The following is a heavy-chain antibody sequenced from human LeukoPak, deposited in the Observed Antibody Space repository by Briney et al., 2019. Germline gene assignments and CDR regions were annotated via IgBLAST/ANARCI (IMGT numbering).Heavy chain of an antibody. J-gene: IGHJ6*02. Sequence: PSETLSLTCAVYGGSFSDYYWVWIRQPPGRGLEWIGEIDHSGSTNYNASLKSRVTISGDTSKNQFSLKLSSVTAADTAVYYCARGPTYYNILPGPTYGMDVWGQGTTVTVSS. CDR2: IDHSGST. D-gene: IGHD3-9*01. V-gene: IGHV4-34*01. CDR3: ARGPTYYNILPGPTYGMDV. CDR1: GGSFSDYY.